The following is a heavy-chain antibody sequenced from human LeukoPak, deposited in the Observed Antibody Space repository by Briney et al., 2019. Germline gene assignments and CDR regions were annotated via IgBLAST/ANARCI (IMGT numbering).Heavy chain of an antibody. J-gene: IGHJ4*02. CDR2: ISSSSSYI. Sequence: GGXLXLSXXASGFTFSSYSMNWVRQAPGKGLEWVSSISSSSSYIYYADSVKGRFTISRDSSKHTLYLQMNSLRAEDTAVYYCATVIDNSGSLGFWGQGTLVTVSS. V-gene: IGHV3-21*04. CDR3: ATVIDNSGSLGF. CDR1: GFTFSSYS. D-gene: IGHD3-22*01.